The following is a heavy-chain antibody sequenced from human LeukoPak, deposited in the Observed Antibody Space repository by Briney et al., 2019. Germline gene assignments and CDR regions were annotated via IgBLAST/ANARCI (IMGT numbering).Heavy chain of an antibody. CDR2: IYYSGST. Sequence: ASETLSLTCTVSGGSISSGGYYWSWIRQHPGKGLEWIGYIYYSGSTYYNPSLKSRVTISVDTSKNQFSLKLSSVTAADTAVYYCARGSSSGSYPDFDYWGQGTLVTVSS. D-gene: IGHD3-10*01. CDR3: ARGSSSGSYPDFDY. J-gene: IGHJ4*02. V-gene: IGHV4-31*03. CDR1: GGSISSGGYY.